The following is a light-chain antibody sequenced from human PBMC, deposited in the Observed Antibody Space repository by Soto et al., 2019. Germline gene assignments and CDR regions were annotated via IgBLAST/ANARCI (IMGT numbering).Light chain of an antibody. CDR3: ASWDDSLNGPV. Sequence: QSALTQPPSASGTPGQRVTISCSGSSSNVGGNPVNWYQHVPTTAPKLLIYTNTQRPSGVPDRFSGSKSGTSASLAISGLQSEDEADYYCASWDDSLNGPVFGTGTKVT. CDR2: TNT. J-gene: IGLJ1*01. V-gene: IGLV1-44*01. CDR1: SSNVGGNP.